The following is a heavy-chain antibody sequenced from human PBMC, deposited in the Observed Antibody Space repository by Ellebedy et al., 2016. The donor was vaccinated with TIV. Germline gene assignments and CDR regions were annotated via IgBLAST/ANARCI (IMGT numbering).Heavy chain of an antibody. D-gene: IGHD2-21*02. Sequence: GGSLRLSCAASGFTFSSYAMHWVRQAPGKGLEWVAVISYDGSNKYYADSVKGRFTISRDNSKNTLYLQMNSLRADDMAVYYCARHGEIVVVTAMLDYWGQGTLVTVSS. CDR2: ISYDGSNK. CDR3: ARHGEIVVVTAMLDY. V-gene: IGHV3-30-3*01. J-gene: IGHJ4*02. CDR1: GFTFSSYA.